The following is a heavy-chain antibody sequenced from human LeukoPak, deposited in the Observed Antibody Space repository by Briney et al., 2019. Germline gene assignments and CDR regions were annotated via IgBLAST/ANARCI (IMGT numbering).Heavy chain of an antibody. CDR1: GFTFSDYY. CDR3: ARDRLRFLYYYYMDV. Sequence: GGSLRLSCAASGFTFSDYYMSWIRQAPGKGLEWVSYISSSGSTIYYADSVKGRFTISRDNAKNSLYLQMNSLRAEDTAVYYCARDRLRFLYYYYMDVWGKGTTVTVSS. D-gene: IGHD3-3*01. V-gene: IGHV3-11*04. CDR2: ISSSGSTI. J-gene: IGHJ6*03.